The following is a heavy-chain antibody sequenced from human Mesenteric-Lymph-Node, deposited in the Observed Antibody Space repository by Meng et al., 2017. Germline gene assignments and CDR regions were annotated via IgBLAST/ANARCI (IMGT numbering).Heavy chain of an antibody. CDR2: IHHSGSA. CDR1: GGSMSSGNYY. J-gene: IGHJ4*02. V-gene: IGHV4-30-4*02. CDR3: ASFDHIPRRNYFDY. Sequence: QGQLQESVPGLVKPSGTLPLTCDVSGGSMSSGNYYWSWIRQPPGKGLEWIGYIHHSGSAYYNPSLKSRVSISVDTSKNQFSLNLNSMTAADTAVYYCASFDHIPRRNYFDYWGQGTLVTVSS. D-gene: IGHD2-21*01.